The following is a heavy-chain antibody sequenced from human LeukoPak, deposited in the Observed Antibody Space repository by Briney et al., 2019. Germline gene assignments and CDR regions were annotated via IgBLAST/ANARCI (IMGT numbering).Heavy chain of an antibody. CDR1: GYSFTSYW. CDR3: ARHLRYCSSTSCYPHAFDI. CDR2: IYPGDSDT. J-gene: IGHJ3*02. Sequence: GESLKISCKGSGYSFTSYWIGWVRQMPGKGLEWMGIIYPGDSDTRYSPSFQGQVTISADKSISTAYLQWSSLKASDTAMYYCARHLRYCSSTSCYPHAFDIWGQGTMVTVSS. D-gene: IGHD2-2*01. V-gene: IGHV5-51*01.